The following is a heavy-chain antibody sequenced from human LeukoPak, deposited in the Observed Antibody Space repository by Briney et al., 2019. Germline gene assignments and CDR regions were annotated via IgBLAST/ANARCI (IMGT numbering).Heavy chain of an antibody. J-gene: IGHJ4*02. D-gene: IGHD5-18*01. CDR1: GFTVSSNY. CDR2: IYSGGST. CDR3: ARERTAMVTGFDY. V-gene: IGHV3-66*01. Sequence: GGSLRLSCAASGFTVSSNYMSWVRQAPGKGLEWVSVIYSGGSTYYADSVKGRFTISRDNSKNTLYLRMNSLRAEDTAVYYCARERTAMVTGFDYWGQGTLVTVSS.